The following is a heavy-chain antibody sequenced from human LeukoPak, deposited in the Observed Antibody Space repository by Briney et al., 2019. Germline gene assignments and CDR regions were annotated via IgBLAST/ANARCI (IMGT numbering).Heavy chain of an antibody. D-gene: IGHD1-14*01. CDR1: GLTFSTSG. J-gene: IGHJ4*02. CDR3: ATETNGRHYDY. Sequence: GGSLRLSXTASGLTFSTSGFNWVRQSPGKGLEWVASIGPTGSDRYHADSIKGRFTISRDNANNFLYLQMNSLRAEDTAVYYCATETNGRHYDYWGQGTLLTVSS. V-gene: IGHV3-21*06. CDR2: IGPTGSDR.